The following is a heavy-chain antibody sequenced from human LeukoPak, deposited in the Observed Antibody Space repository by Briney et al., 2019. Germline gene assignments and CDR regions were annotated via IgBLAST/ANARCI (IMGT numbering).Heavy chain of an antibody. CDR2: IYHSGST. D-gene: IGHD4-17*01. Sequence: SETLSLTCTVSGYSISSGYYWGWIRQPPGKGLEWIGSIYHSGSTYYNPSLKSRVAISVDTSKNQFSLKLSSVTAADTAVYYCVGLRFDAVTKVAPFDYWGQGTLVTVSS. CDR3: VGLRFDAVTKVAPFDY. J-gene: IGHJ4*02. CDR1: GYSISSGYY. V-gene: IGHV4-38-2*02.